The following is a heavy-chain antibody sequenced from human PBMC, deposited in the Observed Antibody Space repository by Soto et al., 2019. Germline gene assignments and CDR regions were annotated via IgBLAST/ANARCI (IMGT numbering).Heavy chain of an antibody. V-gene: IGHV3-21*01. CDR3: ARDFGRGDYVVGGGDY. CDR1: GFTFSSYS. J-gene: IGHJ4*02. CDR2: ISSSSSYI. D-gene: IGHD4-17*01. Sequence: EVQLVESGGGLVKPGGSLRLFCAASGFTFSSYSMNWVRQAPGKGLGWVSSISSSSSYIYYADSVKGRFTISRDNAKNSLYLQMNSLRAEDTAVYYCARDFGRGDYVVGGGDYWGQGTLVTVSS.